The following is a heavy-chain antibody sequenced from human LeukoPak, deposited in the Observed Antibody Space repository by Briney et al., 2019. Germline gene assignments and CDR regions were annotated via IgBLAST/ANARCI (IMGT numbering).Heavy chain of an antibody. Sequence: SETLSLTCTVSGGSISSYYWSWIRQPPGKGLEWIGYIHYSGSTNYNPSLKSRVTISVDTSKNQFSLQLNSVTPEDTAVYYCARGVFSHWFDPWGQGTLVTVSS. J-gene: IGHJ5*02. V-gene: IGHV4-59*12. CDR1: GGSISSYY. CDR2: IHYSGST. CDR3: ARGVFSHWFDP.